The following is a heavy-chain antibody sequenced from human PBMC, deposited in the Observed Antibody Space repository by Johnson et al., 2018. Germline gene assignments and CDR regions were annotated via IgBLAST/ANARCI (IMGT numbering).Heavy chain of an antibody. V-gene: IGHV3-30*18. CDR2: ISYGGNNK. Sequence: QVQLVESGGGVVQPGRSLRLSCAASGFSFSSYGMHWVRQAPGKGLEGVAVISYGGNNKYYADSVKGRFTISRDNSKNTLYLQMASLRPEGTAGYYCAKYTQKAAPGDYWGQGTLVTVSS. D-gene: IGHD6-13*01. CDR3: AKYTQKAAPGDY. CDR1: GFSFSSYG. J-gene: IGHJ4*02.